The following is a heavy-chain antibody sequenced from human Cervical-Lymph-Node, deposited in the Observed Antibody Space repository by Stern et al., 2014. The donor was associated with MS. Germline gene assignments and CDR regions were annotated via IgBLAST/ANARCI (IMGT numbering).Heavy chain of an antibody. CDR3: AGHSVSSVGGMDV. J-gene: IGHJ6*02. CDR2: IYPGHSET. CDR1: GYSFTTYW. V-gene: IGHV5-51*01. D-gene: IGHD3-16*02. Sequence: VQLVESGAEMKKPGESLKISCKVYGYSFTTYWIRWVRQIPGKGLEWMGLIYPGHSETRYSPYFQGQVTIPADKSISTAYLQWHSLKASDAAMYFCAGHSVSSVGGMDVWGQGTTVTVSS.